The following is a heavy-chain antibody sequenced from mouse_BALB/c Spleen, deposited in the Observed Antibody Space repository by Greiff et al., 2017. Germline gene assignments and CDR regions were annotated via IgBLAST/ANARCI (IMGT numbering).Heavy chain of an antibody. CDR1: GFSLASYG. J-gene: IGHJ3*01. CDR2: IWAGGST. Sequence: VKLMESGPGLVAPSQSLSITCTVSGFSLASYGVHWVRQPPGKGLEWLGVIWAGGSTNYNSALMSRLSISKDNSKSQVFLKMNSLQTDDTAMYYCARESTMITTEAYWGQGTLVTVSA. V-gene: IGHV2-9*02. CDR3: ARESTMITTEAY. D-gene: IGHD2-4*01.